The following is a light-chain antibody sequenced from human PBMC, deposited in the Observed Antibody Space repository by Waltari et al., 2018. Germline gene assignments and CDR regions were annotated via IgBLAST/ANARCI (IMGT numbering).Light chain of an antibody. CDR3: SSYTSTRTLV. CDR2: DVT. Sequence: QSALTQPASVSGTPGQSITISCPGTSSDVGGYNSVSGYQQHPGIAPKLWIYDVTYRPSGDSKRFSGSKSGNTASLTISGLQAEDEADYYCSSYTSTRTLVFGGGTKLTVL. J-gene: IGLJ2*01. V-gene: IGLV2-14*03. CDR1: SSDVGGYNS.